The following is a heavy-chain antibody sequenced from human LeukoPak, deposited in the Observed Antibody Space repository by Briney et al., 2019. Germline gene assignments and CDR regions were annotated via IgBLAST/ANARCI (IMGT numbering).Heavy chain of an antibody. J-gene: IGHJ6*04. CDR2: IYYSGST. V-gene: IGHV4-59*01. Sequence: SETLSLTCTVSGGSISSYYWSWIRQPPGKGLEWIGYIYYSGSTNYNPSLKSRVTISVDTSKNQFSLKLSSVTAADTAVYYCARGLRYYGMDVWGKGTTVTVS. CDR3: ARGLRYYGMDV. CDR1: GGSISSYY. D-gene: IGHD3-16*01.